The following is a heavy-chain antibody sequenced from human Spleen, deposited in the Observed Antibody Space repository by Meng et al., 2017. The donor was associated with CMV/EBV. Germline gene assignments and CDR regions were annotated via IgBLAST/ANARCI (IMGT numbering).Heavy chain of an antibody. D-gene: IGHD2-15*01. J-gene: IGHJ5*02. CDR1: GFIFSNYW. CDR3: AREGRDLDL. V-gene: IGHV3-7*01. CDR2: IKQDDSER. Sequence: GESLKISCAASGFIFSNYWMSWVRQAPGKGLEWLANIKQDDSERYYVASVKGRFTISRDNAKKFLYLQMNFLGADDSAVYFCAREGRDLDLWGLVTLVTVSS.